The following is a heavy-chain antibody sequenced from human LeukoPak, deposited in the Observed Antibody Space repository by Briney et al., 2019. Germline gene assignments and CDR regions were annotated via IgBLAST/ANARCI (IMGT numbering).Heavy chain of an antibody. V-gene: IGHV1-2*02. D-gene: IGHD3-10*01. CDR3: ANTYALGNYYKGGFDP. Sequence: ASVKVSCKASGYTFIDYYMHWVRQAPGQGLEWMRWINPNSGGTNYAQNFQGRVTMTRDTSIRTVYMELSRLRSDDTAVYYCANTYALGNYYKGGFDPWGQGTLVTVSS. CDR2: INPNSGGT. CDR1: GYTFIDYY. J-gene: IGHJ5*02.